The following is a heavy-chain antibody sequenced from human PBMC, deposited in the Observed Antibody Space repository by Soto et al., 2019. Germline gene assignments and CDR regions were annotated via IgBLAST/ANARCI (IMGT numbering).Heavy chain of an antibody. CDR3: AKDPPSSNGVYDLFAI. V-gene: IGHV3-23*01. J-gene: IGHJ3*02. CDR2: IGGAAGSR. Sequence: GGSLRLSCEASGFIFSNYSMSWVRQGPGKGLEWVSVIGGAAGSRDCADSVKGRCSVSRDDSKNTVYLQLDSLRDDDTAVYYCAKDPPSSNGVYDLFAIWGKGTMVPVPS. D-gene: IGHD5-12*01. CDR1: GFIFSNYS.